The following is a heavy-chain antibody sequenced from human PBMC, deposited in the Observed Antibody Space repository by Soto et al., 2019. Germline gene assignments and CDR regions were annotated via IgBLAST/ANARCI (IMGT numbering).Heavy chain of an antibody. CDR1: GGSISSGDYY. V-gene: IGHV4-30-4*01. CDR2: IYYTGTT. Sequence: PSETLSLTCTVSGGSISSGDYYWSWIRQPPGKGLEWIGYIYYTGTTYYNPSLKSRLTISVDTSKNQFSLKLTSVTAADTAVYFCDRSQKGPFDYWGQGTLVTVSS. J-gene: IGHJ4*02. CDR3: DRSQKGPFDY.